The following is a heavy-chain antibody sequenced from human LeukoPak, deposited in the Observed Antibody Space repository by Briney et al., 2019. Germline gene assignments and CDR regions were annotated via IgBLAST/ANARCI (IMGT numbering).Heavy chain of an antibody. CDR3: ARATERPYYYYYMDV. D-gene: IGHD4-11*01. Sequence: APVKVSCKASGGTFSSYAISWVRQAPGQGLEWMGGIIPIFGTANYAQKFQGRVTITADESTSTAYMELSSLRSEDTAVYYCARATERPYYYYYMDVWGKGTTVTVSS. V-gene: IGHV1-69*13. J-gene: IGHJ6*03. CDR2: IIPIFGTA. CDR1: GGTFSSYA.